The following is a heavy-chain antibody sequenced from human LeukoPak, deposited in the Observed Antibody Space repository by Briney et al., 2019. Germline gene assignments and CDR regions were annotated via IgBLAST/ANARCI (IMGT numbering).Heavy chain of an antibody. V-gene: IGHV4-34*01. Sequence: SETLSLTCAVYGGSFSGYYWSWIRQPPGKGLEWIGEINHSGSTNYNPSLKSRVTISVDTSKNQFTLKLSSVTAADTAVYYCARGRRNWFDPWGQGALVTVSS. J-gene: IGHJ5*02. CDR2: INHSGST. CDR3: ARGRRNWFDP. CDR1: GGSFSGYY.